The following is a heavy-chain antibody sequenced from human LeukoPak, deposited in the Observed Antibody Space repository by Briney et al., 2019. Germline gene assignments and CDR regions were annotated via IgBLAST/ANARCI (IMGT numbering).Heavy chain of an antibody. J-gene: IGHJ6*03. CDR2: INHSGST. D-gene: IGHD6-13*01. Sequence: ASETLSLTCAVYGGSFSGYYWSWIRQPPGKGLEWIGEINHSGSTNYNPSLKSRVTISVDTSKNQFSLKLSSVTAAGTAVYYCARHVARYGIAAAKRYYYYMDVWGKGTTVTVSS. CDR1: GGSFSGYY. CDR3: ARHVARYGIAAAKRYYYYMDV. V-gene: IGHV4-34*01.